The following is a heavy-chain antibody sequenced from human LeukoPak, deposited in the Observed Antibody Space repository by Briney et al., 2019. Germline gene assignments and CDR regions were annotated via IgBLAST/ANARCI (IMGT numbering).Heavy chain of an antibody. CDR3: ARAQSLPVY. Sequence: PGGSLRLSCAASGFTFSSYAMTWVRQAPGKGLEWVSGISDSGGSTYYADSVKGRFTISRDNSKNTLYLQMNSLRAEDTAVYYCARAQSLPVYWGQGTLVTVSS. CDR1: GFTFSSYA. J-gene: IGHJ4*02. CDR2: ISDSGGST. V-gene: IGHV3-23*01.